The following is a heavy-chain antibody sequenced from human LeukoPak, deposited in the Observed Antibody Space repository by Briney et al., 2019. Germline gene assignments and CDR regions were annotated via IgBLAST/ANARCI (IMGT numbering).Heavy chain of an antibody. CDR1: GFTFSSYA. CDR3: AKDVVTIFGVVTYFDY. D-gene: IGHD3-3*01. V-gene: IGHV3-30-3*01. J-gene: IGHJ4*02. CDR2: ISYDGSNK. Sequence: GGSLRLSCAASGFTFSSYAMHWVRQAPGKGLEWVAVISYDGSNKYYADSVKGRFTISRDNPKNTLYLQMNSLRAEDTAVYYCAKDVVTIFGVVTYFDYWGQGTLVTVSS.